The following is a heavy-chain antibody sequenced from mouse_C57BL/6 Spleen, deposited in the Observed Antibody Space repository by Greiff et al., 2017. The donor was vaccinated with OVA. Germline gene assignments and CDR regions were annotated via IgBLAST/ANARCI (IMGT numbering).Heavy chain of an antibody. V-gene: IGHV1-64*01. J-gene: IGHJ2*01. Sequence: VQLQQPGAELVKPGASVKLSCKASGYTFTSYWMHWVKQRPGKGLEWIGMIHPNSGSTTYNEKFKSKATLTVDNSSSTAYMQLSSLTSEDAAVSYCGSHEDYFDYWGQGTTLTVSS. CDR2: IHPNSGST. CDR3: GSHEDYFDY. CDR1: GYTFTSYW.